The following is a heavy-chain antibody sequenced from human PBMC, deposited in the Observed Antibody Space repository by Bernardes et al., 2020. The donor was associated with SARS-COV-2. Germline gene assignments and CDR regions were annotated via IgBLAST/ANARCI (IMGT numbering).Heavy chain of an antibody. CDR2: ISNDGSIT. J-gene: IGHJ4*02. V-gene: IGHV3-30-3*01. CDR1: GFTFSSSA. D-gene: IGHD1-7*01. Sequence: GGSLRLSCTASGFTFSSSAMHWVRQAPGKGPEWVAVISNDGSITYYTDSVKGRFTISRDNSKNTLYLLMNSLRTDDTAVYYCTTGLELELITWFDYWGQGTLVTVSS. CDR3: TTGLELELITWFDY.